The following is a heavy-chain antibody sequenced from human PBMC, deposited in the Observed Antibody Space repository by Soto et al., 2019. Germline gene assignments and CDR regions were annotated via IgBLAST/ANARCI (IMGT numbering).Heavy chain of an antibody. CDR1: GGSISSYY. V-gene: IGHV4-59*08. Sequence: SETLSLSCTVSGGSISSYYWSWIRQPPGKGLEWIGYIYYSGSTNYNPSLKSRVTISVDTSKNQFSLKLSSVTAADTAVYYCGRHRGERLFDYWGQGTLVNVSS. J-gene: IGHJ4*02. CDR3: GRHRGERLFDY. CDR2: IYYSGST.